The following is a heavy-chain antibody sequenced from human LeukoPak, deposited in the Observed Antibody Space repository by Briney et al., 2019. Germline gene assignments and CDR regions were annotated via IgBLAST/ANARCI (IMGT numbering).Heavy chain of an antibody. CDR3: ARDYGGNPETDAFDI. CDR2: IYYSGST. V-gene: IGHV4-31*03. D-gene: IGHD4-23*01. J-gene: IGHJ3*02. CDR1: GGSISSGGYY. Sequence: PSETLSLTCTVSGGSISSGGYYWCWIRQHPGKGLEWIGYIYYSGSTYYNPSLKSRVTISVDTSKNQFSLKLSSVTAADTAVYYCARDYGGNPETDAFDIWGQGTMVTVSS.